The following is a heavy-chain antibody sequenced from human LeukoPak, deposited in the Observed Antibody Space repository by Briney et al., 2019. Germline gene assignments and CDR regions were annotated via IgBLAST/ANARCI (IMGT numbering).Heavy chain of an antibody. J-gene: IGHJ4*02. CDR2: IYYSGST. D-gene: IGHD6-19*01. CDR3: ARGGSSGWSYYFDY. Sequence: PSETLSLTCTVSGASVSSSSYCWGWIRQPPGKGLEWIGSIYYSGSTYYDPSLKSRVTISVDTSKNQFSLKLSSVTAADTAVYYCARGGSSGWSYYFDYWGQGTLVTVSS. V-gene: IGHV4-39*07. CDR1: GASVSSSSYC.